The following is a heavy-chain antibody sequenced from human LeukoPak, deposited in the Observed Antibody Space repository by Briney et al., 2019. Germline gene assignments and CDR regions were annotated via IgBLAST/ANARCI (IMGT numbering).Heavy chain of an antibody. CDR3: ATGRYFDWLLFGY. V-gene: IGHV5-51*01. J-gene: IGHJ4*02. Sequence: GESLKISCKVSGYRLTSYWIGWVSQMPGKGLEWMGIIYPGDSDTRYSPSSQGQVTISADKSISTAYLQWSSLKASDTAMYYCATGRYFDWLLFGYWGQGTLVTVSS. CDR1: GYRLTSYW. D-gene: IGHD3-9*01. CDR2: IYPGDSDT.